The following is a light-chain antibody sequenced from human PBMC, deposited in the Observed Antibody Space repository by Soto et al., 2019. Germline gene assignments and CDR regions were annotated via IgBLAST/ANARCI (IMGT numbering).Light chain of an antibody. CDR1: NSDVGGYNY. CDR2: DVS. V-gene: IGLV2-14*01. J-gene: IGLJ2*01. Sequence: QSALTQPASVSGSPVQSITISCTGTNSDVGGYNYVCWYQQQPGKAPKLIIYDVSNRPSGVSNRFSGSRSGNTASLTISGLQTEDEADYFCSSYRSSNTVKFGGGTKVTVL. CDR3: SSYRSSNTVK.